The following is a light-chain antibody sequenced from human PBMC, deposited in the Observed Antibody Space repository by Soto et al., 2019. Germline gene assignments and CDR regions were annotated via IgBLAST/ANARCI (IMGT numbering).Light chain of an antibody. CDR1: QSIDIW. Sequence: DIQMTQSPSTLSASVGDRVTITCRASQSIDIWLAWYQQRPGKAPKLVIYKASSLEGGVPSRVSGSGSGTEFALTISILQPDDFATYYCQHHNSYPRTFGQATKLEIK. CDR2: KAS. CDR3: QHHNSYPRT. J-gene: IGKJ1*01. V-gene: IGKV1-5*03.